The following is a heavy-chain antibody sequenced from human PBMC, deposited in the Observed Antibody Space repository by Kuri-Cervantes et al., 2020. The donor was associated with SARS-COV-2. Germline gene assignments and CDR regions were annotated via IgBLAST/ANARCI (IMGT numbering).Heavy chain of an antibody. D-gene: IGHD5-18*01. J-gene: IGHJ3*02. V-gene: IGHV1-69*08. CDR2: IIPILGTA. CDR3: ASRRGYSYGIAVGDAFDI. Sequence: SVKVSCKASGGAFSSYPLSWVRQAPGQGLEWMGRIIPILGTANYAQKFQGRVTITADKSTSTAYMELSSLRSEDTAVYYCASRRGYSYGIAVGDAFDIWGQGTMVTVSS. CDR1: GGAFSSYP.